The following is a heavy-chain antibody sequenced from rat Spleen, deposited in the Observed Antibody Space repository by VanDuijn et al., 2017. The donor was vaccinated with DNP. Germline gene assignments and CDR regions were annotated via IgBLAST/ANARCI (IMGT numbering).Heavy chain of an antibody. Sequence: QVQLKESGPGLVQPSQTLSLTCTVSGFSLTNYNVYWVRQPPGKGLEWMGIMWSEGGTTSNSALKSRLSISRDTSKSQVFLKMSSLQSEDTATYYCASLRTHFFEYWGQGVMVTVSS. CDR1: GFSLTNYN. CDR3: ASLRTHFFEY. J-gene: IGHJ2*01. V-gene: IGHV2-32*01. CDR2: MWSEGGT.